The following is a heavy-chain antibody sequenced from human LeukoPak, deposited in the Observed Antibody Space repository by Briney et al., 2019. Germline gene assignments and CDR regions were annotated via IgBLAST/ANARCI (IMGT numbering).Heavy chain of an antibody. D-gene: IGHD3-22*01. Sequence: GSSVKVSCKASGGTFSSYAISWVRQAPGQGLEWVGGIIPIFGTANYAQKFQGRVTITTDESTSTAYMELSSLRSEDTAVYYCARDPTYYYDSSGYSEGSFDYWGQGTLVTVSS. J-gene: IGHJ4*02. CDR2: IIPIFGTA. CDR1: GGTFSSYA. CDR3: ARDPTYYYDSSGYSEGSFDY. V-gene: IGHV1-69*05.